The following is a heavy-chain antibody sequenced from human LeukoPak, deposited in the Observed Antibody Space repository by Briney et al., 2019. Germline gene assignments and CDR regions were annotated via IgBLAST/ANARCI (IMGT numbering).Heavy chain of an antibody. CDR2: IYYSGST. CDR3: ARVGSSSWYGGWFDP. D-gene: IGHD6-13*01. CDR1: GGSISSYY. Sequence: PSETLSLTCTVSGGSISSYYWSWLRQPPGKGLEWIGYIYYSGSTNYNPSLKSRVTISVDTSKNQFSLKLSSVTAADTAVYYCARVGSSSWYGGWFDPWGQGTLVTVSS. J-gene: IGHJ5*02. V-gene: IGHV4-59*01.